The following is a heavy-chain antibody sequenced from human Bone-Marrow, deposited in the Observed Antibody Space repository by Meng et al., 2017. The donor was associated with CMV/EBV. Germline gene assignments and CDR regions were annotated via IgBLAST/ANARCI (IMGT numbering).Heavy chain of an antibody. V-gene: IGHV3-23*01. CDR3: AKDHIVGATRYYYGMDV. Sequence: GGSLRLSCAASGFTFSSYAMSWVRQAPGKGLEWVSAISGSGGSTYYADSVKGRFTISRDNSKNTLYLQMNSLRAEDTAVYYGAKDHIVGATRYYYGMDVWGQGTTVTVSS. CDR2: ISGSGGST. J-gene: IGHJ6*02. CDR1: GFTFSSYA. D-gene: IGHD1-26*01.